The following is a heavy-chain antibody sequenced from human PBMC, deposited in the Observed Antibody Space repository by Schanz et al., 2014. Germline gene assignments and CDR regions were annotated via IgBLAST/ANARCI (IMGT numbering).Heavy chain of an antibody. CDR2: INSVGSNT. CDR1: GFTFSSHW. CDR3: ARKMKLGVYGGKGHDSLDI. D-gene: IGHD4-17*01. Sequence: EVQLVQSGGGLVQPGGSLRLSCAASGFTFSSHWMHWVRQDPGKGLVWVARINSVGSNTDYADSVTGRFTISRDNAKNTLYLQMNTLRAEDTAVDYCARKMKLGVYGGKGHDSLDIWGQGTMVTVSS. V-gene: IGHV3-74*01. J-gene: IGHJ3*02.